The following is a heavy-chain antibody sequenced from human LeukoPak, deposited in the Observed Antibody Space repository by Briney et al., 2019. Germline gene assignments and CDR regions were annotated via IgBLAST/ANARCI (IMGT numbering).Heavy chain of an antibody. CDR3: AKNNDYGGSYWYFDL. Sequence: GGSLRLSCAASGFTFSSYAMHWVRQAPGKGLEWVAVISYDETNKYYEDSVKGRFTISRDSSKNTLYLQMSSLRDEDTAVYYCAKNNDYGGSYWYFDLWGRGTLVTVSS. D-gene: IGHD4-23*01. V-gene: IGHV3-30*04. J-gene: IGHJ2*01. CDR2: ISYDETNK. CDR1: GFTFSSYA.